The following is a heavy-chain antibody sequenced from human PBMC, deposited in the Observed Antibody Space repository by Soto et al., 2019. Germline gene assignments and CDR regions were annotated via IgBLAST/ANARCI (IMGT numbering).Heavy chain of an antibody. V-gene: IGHV1-2*04. D-gene: IGHD6-13*01. J-gene: IGHJ6*02. CDR2: INPNSGGT. Sequence: ASVKVSCKASGYTFTGYYMHWVRQAPGQGLEWMGWINPNSGGTNYAQKFQGWVTMARDTSISTAYMELSRLRSDDTAVYYCARDQGIEAAAQTRYYYGMDVRGQGTTVTVSS. CDR3: ARDQGIEAAAQTRYYYGMDV. CDR1: GYTFTGYY.